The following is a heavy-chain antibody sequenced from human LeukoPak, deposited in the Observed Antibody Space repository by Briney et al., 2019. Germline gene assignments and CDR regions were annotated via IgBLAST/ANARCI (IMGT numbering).Heavy chain of an antibody. CDR1: GYTFTSYG. V-gene: IGHV1-18*01. D-gene: IGHD3-10*01. CDR3: ARDANEDYYGSGSYYGYYYGMDV. J-gene: IGHJ6*02. CDR2: ISAYNSNT. Sequence: ASVKVSCKASGYTFTSYGISWVRQAPGQGLEWMGWISAYNSNTNYAQKLQGRVTMTTDTSTSTAYMELRSLRSDDTAVYYCARDANEDYYGSGSYYGYYYGMDVWGQGTTVTVSS.